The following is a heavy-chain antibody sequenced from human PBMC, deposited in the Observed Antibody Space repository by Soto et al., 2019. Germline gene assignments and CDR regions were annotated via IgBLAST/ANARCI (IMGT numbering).Heavy chain of an antibody. CDR3: ARGARYGSAGGHFDN. J-gene: IGHJ4*01. CDR2: SVANSGIT. Sequence: QVQLVQSGAEVTKPGASVRVSCKTSGYTFSTYGLSWVRQAPGQGLEWMGWSVANSGITGYAQKFQGRVTVTTDRSTNTAYMEPRNLSSHDTALYYVARGARYGSAGGHFDNWGQGTLVTVSS. V-gene: IGHV1-18*01. CDR1: GYTFSTYG. D-gene: IGHD5-18*01.